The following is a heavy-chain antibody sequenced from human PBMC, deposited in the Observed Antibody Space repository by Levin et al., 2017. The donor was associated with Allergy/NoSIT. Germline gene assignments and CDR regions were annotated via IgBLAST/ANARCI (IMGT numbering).Heavy chain of an antibody. CDR2: ISYDGSNK. D-gene: IGHD3-16*01. CDR1: GFTFSSYG. Sequence: GESLKISCAASGFTFSSYGMHWVRQAPGKGLEWVAVISYDGSNKYYADSVKGRFTISRDNSKNTLYLQMNSLRAEDTAVYYCAKVDGGYWGQGTLVTVSS. V-gene: IGHV3-30*18. CDR3: AKVDGGY. J-gene: IGHJ4*02.